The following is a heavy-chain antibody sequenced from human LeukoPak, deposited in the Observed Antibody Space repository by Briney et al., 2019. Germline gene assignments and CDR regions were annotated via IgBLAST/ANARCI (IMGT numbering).Heavy chain of an antibody. V-gene: IGHV4-59*08. D-gene: IGHD6-13*01. CDR2: IYYSGST. CDR1: GGSFGTYY. Sequence: SETLSLTCTVPGGSFGTYYWSWIRQPPGKGLEWIGYIYYSGSTNYNPSLKSRVTISVDTSKNQFSLKLSSVTAADTAVSYCARRITAAGRNDAFDIWGQGTMVTVSS. CDR3: ARRITAAGRNDAFDI. J-gene: IGHJ3*02.